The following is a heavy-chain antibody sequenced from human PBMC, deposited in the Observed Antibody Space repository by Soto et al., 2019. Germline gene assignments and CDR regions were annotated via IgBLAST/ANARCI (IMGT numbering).Heavy chain of an antibody. CDR1: GYTFTSYA. CDR2: INAGNGNT. Sequence: ASVKVSCKASGYTFTSYAMHWVRQAPGQRLEWMGWINAGNGNTKYSQKFQGRVTITRDTSASTAYMELSSLRSEDTAVYYCARGAAAGTYFVDYWGQGTLVTVS. CDR3: ARGAAAGTYFVDY. J-gene: IGHJ4*02. D-gene: IGHD6-13*01. V-gene: IGHV1-3*01.